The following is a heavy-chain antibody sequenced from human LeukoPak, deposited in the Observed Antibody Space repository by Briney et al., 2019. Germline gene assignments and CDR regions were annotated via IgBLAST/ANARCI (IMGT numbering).Heavy chain of an antibody. CDR3: ATNLYSSSWVFDY. D-gene: IGHD6-13*01. CDR2: IYSGGST. Sequence: SGGSLRLSCAASGFTVSSNYMSWVRQAPGKGLEWVSVIYSGGSTYYADSVKGRFTISRDNSKNTLYLQMNSLRAEDTAVYYCATNLYSSSWVFDYWGQGTLVTVSS. V-gene: IGHV3-66*01. J-gene: IGHJ4*02. CDR1: GFTVSSNY.